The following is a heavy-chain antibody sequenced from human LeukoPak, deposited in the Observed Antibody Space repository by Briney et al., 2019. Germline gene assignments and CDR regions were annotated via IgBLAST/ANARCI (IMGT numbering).Heavy chain of an antibody. J-gene: IGHJ2*01. CDR2: INPNSGGT. V-gene: IGHV1-2*02. Sequence: ASVKVSCKAAGYTFTSYDINWGRQAPGQGLEWRGGINPNSGGTNYSQKFQGRVTMTRDTSISTAYLELSRLRSDDTAVYYCARFVGSSGYYRPYWYFDLWGRGTLVTVSS. CDR1: GYTFTSYD. CDR3: ARFVGSSGYYRPYWYFDL. D-gene: IGHD3-22*01.